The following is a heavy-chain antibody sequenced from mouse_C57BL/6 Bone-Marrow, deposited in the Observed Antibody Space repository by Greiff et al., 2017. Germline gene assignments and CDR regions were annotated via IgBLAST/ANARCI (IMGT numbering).Heavy chain of an antibody. V-gene: IGHV14-4*01. Sequence: EVQLQQSGAELVRPGASVKLSCTASGYNIKDDYMHWVKQRPEPGLEWIGWIDPENGDTEYASKFQGKATITVDTSSNTTYLHLSSLTSEDTAVDYCTRVGYWGQGTLVTVSA. CDR2: IDPENGDT. CDR1: GYNIKDDY. CDR3: TRVGY. J-gene: IGHJ3*01.